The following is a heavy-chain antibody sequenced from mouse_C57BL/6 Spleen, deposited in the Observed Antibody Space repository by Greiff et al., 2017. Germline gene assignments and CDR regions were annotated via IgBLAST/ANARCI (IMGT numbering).Heavy chain of an antibody. J-gene: IGHJ2*01. CDR1: GFTFSDYG. CDR3: ASTRGNYFDY. D-gene: IGHD2-1*01. V-gene: IGHV5-17*01. Sequence: EVQLVESGGGLVKPGGSLKLSCAASGFTFSDYGMHWVRQAPEQGLEWVAYISSGSSTIYYADTVKGRFTISRDNAKNTLFLQMTSLRSEDTAMYYCASTRGNYFDYWGQGTTLTVSS. CDR2: ISSGSSTI.